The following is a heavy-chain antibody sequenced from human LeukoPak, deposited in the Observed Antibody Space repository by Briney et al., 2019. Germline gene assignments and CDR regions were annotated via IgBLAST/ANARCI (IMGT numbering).Heavy chain of an antibody. CDR1: GYTFTGPY. V-gene: IGHV1-2*02. Sequence: ASLKVSCKASGYTFTGPYIHWLRQAPGQGPEWMGWINPNSGGTKYAQKFQGRVTLTSDTSTSTAYMELSGLRTDDTATYYCARVEYCTKGVCINYDLWGQGTLVTVSS. J-gene: IGHJ4*02. CDR2: INPNSGGT. D-gene: IGHD2-8*01. CDR3: ARVEYCTKGVCINYDL.